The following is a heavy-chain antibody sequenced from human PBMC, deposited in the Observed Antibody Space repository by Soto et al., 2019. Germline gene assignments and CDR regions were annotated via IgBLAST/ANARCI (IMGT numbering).Heavy chain of an antibody. CDR3: AADRGYGDYLLWDY. J-gene: IGHJ4*02. V-gene: IGHV1-58*01. Sequence: QLQLVQSGPEVKKPGTSVKVSCKASGFTFTSSAVQWVRQARGQRLEWIGWIVVGSGNTNYAQKFQERVTITRDMSTSTAYMELSSLRSEDTAVYYCAADRGYGDYLLWDYWGQGTLVTVSS. CDR2: IVVGSGNT. CDR1: GFTFTSSA. D-gene: IGHD4-17*01.